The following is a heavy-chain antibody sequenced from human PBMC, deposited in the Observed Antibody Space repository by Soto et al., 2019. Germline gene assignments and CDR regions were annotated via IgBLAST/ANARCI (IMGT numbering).Heavy chain of an antibody. J-gene: IGHJ5*01. V-gene: IGHV1-18*04. Sequence: GASVKVSCKASGYTFSSYVINWVRQAPGQGLEWMGWISAYNGNTNYAQKLQGRVTMTTDTSTSTAYMELRSLRSDDTAVYYCARVLTPGWFDSWGQGTMVTVSS. CDR3: ARVLTPGWFDS. CDR1: GYTFSSYV. CDR2: ISAYNGNT. D-gene: IGHD2-8*01.